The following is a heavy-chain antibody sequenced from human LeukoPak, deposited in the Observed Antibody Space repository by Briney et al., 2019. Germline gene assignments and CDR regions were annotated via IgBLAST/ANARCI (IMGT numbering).Heavy chain of an antibody. V-gene: IGHV3-23*01. J-gene: IGHJ6*02. CDR2: ISGSGGTT. Sequence: GGSLRLSCAASGFTFSSYAMTWVRQAPGKGLEWVSVISGSGGTTYYADSVKGRFTISRDNPKNTLYLQMNSLRAEDTAIYYCAKRDYYYGMDVWGQGTTVTVSS. CDR1: GFTFSSYA. CDR3: AKRDYYYGMDV.